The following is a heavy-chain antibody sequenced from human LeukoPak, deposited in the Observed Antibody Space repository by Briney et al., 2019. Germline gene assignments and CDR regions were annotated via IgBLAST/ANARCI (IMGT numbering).Heavy chain of an antibody. J-gene: IGHJ4*02. CDR3: ARDWGYQLLFGWSIDY. D-gene: IGHD2-2*01. CDR2: ISSSSSYI. Sequence: GGSLRLSCAASGFTFSSYSMNWVRQAPGKGLEWVSSISSSSSYICYADSVKGRFTISRDNAKNSLYLQMNSLRAEDTAVYYCARDWGYQLLFGWSIDYWGQGTLVTVSS. CDR1: GFTFSSYS. V-gene: IGHV3-21*01.